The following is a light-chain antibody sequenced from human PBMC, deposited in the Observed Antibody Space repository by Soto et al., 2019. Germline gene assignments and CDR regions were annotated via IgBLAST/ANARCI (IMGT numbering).Light chain of an antibody. CDR3: MQTLQTPWT. CDR2: LRS. J-gene: IGKJ1*01. CDR1: QSLLHSNGYNY. V-gene: IGKV2-28*01. Sequence: EIVMTQSPLSLPVTPGEPASISCRSNQSLLHSNGYNYLDWYLQKPGQSPQLLMYLRSNRASGVADRFCGSGSGTDFTLKIRRVEAEDVGVYYCMQTLQTPWTFGQGTRVDIK.